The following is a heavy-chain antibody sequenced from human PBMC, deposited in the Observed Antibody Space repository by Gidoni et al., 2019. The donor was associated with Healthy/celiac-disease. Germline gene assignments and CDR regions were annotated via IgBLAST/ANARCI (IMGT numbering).Heavy chain of an antibody. CDR1: GLTFRSYA. Sequence: EVQLLESGGGLVQPGGSLRLSCAASGLTFRSYAMSWVRQAPGKGLAWVAAISGSGGSTYYADSVKGRFTISRENSKNTLDLQMNSLRAEDTAVYYCAKVNRYIYWYFDLWGRGTLVTVSS. V-gene: IGHV3-23*01. CDR3: AKVNRYIYWYFDL. D-gene: IGHD5-18*01. CDR2: ISGSGGST. J-gene: IGHJ2*01.